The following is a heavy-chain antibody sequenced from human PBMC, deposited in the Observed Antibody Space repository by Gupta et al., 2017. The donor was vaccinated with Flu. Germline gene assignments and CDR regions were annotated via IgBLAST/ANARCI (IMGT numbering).Heavy chain of an antibody. D-gene: IGHD1-26*01. CDR2: ISGSGGSI. Sequence: EVQLLESGGGLVQPGRSLRLSCEASGFTFSSYGMSWVRQAPGKGLEWVSAISGSGGSIYYADSVKGRFTVSRDNAKNTLFLQMNSLRAEDTAVYYCVKEDSPLQKWEAYLAVGYFDLWGRGTLVTVSS. CDR1: GFTFSSYG. V-gene: IGHV3-23*01. J-gene: IGHJ2*01. CDR3: VKEDSPLQKWEAYLAVGYFDL.